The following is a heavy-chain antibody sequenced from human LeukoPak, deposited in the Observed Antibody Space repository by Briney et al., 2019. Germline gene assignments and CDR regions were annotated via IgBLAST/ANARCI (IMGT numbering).Heavy chain of an antibody. Sequence: PGGSLRLSCTVSGFTLSSYEMTWIRQAPGKGLEWVSSIEYSETSTHYADSVKGRFTISRDNSKNTLYLQMNSLRAEDTAVYYCAKDLSSGRDGYNFLFDYWGQGTLVTVSS. CDR3: AKDLSSGRDGYNFLFDY. D-gene: IGHD5-24*01. V-gene: IGHV3-NL1*01. CDR1: GFTLSSYE. CDR2: IEYSETST. J-gene: IGHJ4*02.